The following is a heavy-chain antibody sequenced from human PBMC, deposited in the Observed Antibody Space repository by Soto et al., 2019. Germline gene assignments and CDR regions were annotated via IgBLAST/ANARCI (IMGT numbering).Heavy chain of an antibody. D-gene: IGHD2-8*01. V-gene: IGHV1-69*13. CDR2: IIPIFGTA. CDR3: ARDTCTNGVCPENWFDP. Sequence: SVKVSCKASGGTFSSYAISCVRQAPGKGLEWMGGIIPIFGTANYAQKFQGRVTITADESTSTAYMELGSLRSEDTAVYYCARDTCTNGVCPENWFDPWGQGTLVTVS. CDR1: GGTFSSYA. J-gene: IGHJ5*02.